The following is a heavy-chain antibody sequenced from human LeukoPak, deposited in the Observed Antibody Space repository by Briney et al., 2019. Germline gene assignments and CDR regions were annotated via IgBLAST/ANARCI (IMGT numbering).Heavy chain of an antibody. V-gene: IGHV4-61*01. CDR3: ARGGYYGSGNDFRFDP. CDR2: IYYSGST. D-gene: IGHD3-10*01. CDR1: GGSISSSSYY. J-gene: IGHJ5*02. Sequence: SETLSLTCAVSGGSISSSSYYWSWIRQPPGKGLEWIGYIYYSGSTNYKPSLKSRVTISVDTSKNQFSLKLSSVTAADTAVYYCARGGYYGSGNDFRFDPWGQGTLVTVSS.